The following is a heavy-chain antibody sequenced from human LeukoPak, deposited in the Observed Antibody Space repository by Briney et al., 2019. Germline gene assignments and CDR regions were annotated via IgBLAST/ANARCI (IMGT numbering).Heavy chain of an antibody. J-gene: IGHJ4*02. D-gene: IGHD3-10*01. Sequence: PGGSLRLSCAASGFTFSSYAMSWVRQAPGKGLEWVSAISGSGGSTYYAGSVKGRFTISRDNSKNTLYLQMNSLRAEDTAVYYCVKDRYYGSGSYPGYYFDYWGQGTLVTVSS. CDR3: VKDRYYGSGSYPGYYFDY. V-gene: IGHV3-23*01. CDR1: GFTFSSYA. CDR2: ISGSGGST.